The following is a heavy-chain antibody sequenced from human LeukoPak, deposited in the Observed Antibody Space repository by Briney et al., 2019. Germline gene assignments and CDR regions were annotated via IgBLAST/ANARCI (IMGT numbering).Heavy chain of an antibody. D-gene: IGHD1-7*01. J-gene: IGHJ3*02. V-gene: IGHV4-39*01. CDR2: IYYSGST. Sequence: SETLSLTCTVSGGSISSSSYYWGWIRQPPGKGLEWIGSIYYSGSTYYNPSLKSRVTISVDTSKNQFSLKLSSVTAADTAVYYCARRPSVTRNYGRGAFDIWGQGTMVTVSS. CDR3: ARRPSVTRNYGRGAFDI. CDR1: GGSISSSSYY.